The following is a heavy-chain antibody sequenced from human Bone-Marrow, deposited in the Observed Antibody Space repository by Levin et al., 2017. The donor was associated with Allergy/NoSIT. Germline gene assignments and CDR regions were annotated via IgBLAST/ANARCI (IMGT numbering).Heavy chain of an antibody. D-gene: IGHD4-23*01. CDR3: ARGSYFGGLSFDY. Sequence: SETLSLTCTVSGGSVSSGSYYWSWIRQPPGKGLEWIAYIYHSGSTQYNPSLKSRVTISLDTFRNQFSLRLTSLTAADTAEYYGARGSYFGGLSFDYWGKGTLVTVSS. J-gene: IGHJ4*02. CDR2: IYHSGST. CDR1: GGSVSSGSYY. V-gene: IGHV4-61*01.